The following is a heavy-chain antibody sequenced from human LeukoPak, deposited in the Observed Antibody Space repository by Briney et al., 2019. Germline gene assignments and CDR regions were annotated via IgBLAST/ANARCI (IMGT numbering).Heavy chain of an antibody. V-gene: IGHV4-4*07. D-gene: IGHD2-2*01. Sequence: SKTLSLTCTVSGGSISSYYWSWIRQPAGKGLEWIGRIYTSGSTNYNPSLKSRVTMSVDTSKNQFSLKLSSVTAADTAVYYCARGIVVVPAAVDNWFDPWGQGTLVTVSS. CDR1: GGSISSYY. J-gene: IGHJ5*02. CDR3: ARGIVVVPAAVDNWFDP. CDR2: IYTSGST.